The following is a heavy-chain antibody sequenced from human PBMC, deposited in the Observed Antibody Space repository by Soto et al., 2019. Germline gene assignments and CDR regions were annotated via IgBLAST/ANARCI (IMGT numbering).Heavy chain of an antibody. V-gene: IGHV1-24*01. J-gene: IGHJ5*02. CDR1: GYTLTELS. Sequence: ASVKVSCKVSGYTLTELSMHWVRQAPGKGLEWMGGFDPEDGETIYAQKFQGRVTMTEDTSTDTAYMELSSLRSEDTAVYYCATDLVHYGSGRDNWFDPWGQGTLVTVSS. CDR3: ATDLVHYGSGRDNWFDP. CDR2: FDPEDGET. D-gene: IGHD3-10*01.